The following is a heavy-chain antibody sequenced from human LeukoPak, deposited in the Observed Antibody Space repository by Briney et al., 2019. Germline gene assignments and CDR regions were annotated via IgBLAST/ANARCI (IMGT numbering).Heavy chain of an antibody. CDR1: GFTFSNAW. CDR3: TTDQDGSGSYYLYYYGMDV. CDR2: IKSKTDGGTT. Sequence: GGSLRLSCAASGFTFSNAWMSWVRQAPGKGLEGVGRIKSKTDGGTTDYAAPVKGRFTISRGDSKNTLYLQMNSLKTEDTAVYYCTTDQDGSGSYYLYYYGMDVWGKGTTVTVSS. D-gene: IGHD3-10*01. J-gene: IGHJ6*04. V-gene: IGHV3-15*01.